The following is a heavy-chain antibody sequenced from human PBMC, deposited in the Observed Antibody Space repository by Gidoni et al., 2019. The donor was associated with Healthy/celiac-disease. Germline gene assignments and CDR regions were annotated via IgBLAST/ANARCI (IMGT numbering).Heavy chain of an antibody. V-gene: IGHV3-23*01. CDR3: AKDDFWSGYGGWFDP. Sequence: EVQLLESGGGLVQPGGSLRLSCATSGFTFRSYAMSWVRQAPGKGLEWVSAMRGSGGSTYYADSVKGRFTISRDNSKNTLYLQMNSLRAEDTAVYYCAKDDFWSGYGGWFDPWGQGTLVTVSS. J-gene: IGHJ5*02. D-gene: IGHD3-3*01. CDR2: MRGSGGST. CDR1: GFTFRSYA.